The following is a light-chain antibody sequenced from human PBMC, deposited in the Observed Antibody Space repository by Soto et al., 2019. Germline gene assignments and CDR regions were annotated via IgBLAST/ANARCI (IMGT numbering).Light chain of an antibody. CDR1: QTINSW. CDR2: KAS. J-gene: IGKJ1*01. CDR3: QHYNSYSEA. V-gene: IGKV1-5*03. Sequence: DIQMTQSPSTLSASVGDRVTITCRASQTINSWLAWYQQKPGKAPNLLIYKASRLETGVPSSFSGSGSGTEFTLTISSLQPDDFATYYCQHYNSYSEAFGQGTRWIT.